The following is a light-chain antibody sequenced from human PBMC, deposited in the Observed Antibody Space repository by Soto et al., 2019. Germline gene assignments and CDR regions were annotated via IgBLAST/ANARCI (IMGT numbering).Light chain of an antibody. CDR3: AAWDDSLNGWV. CDR2: SNN. V-gene: IGLV1-44*01. CDR1: SSNIGSKT. J-gene: IGLJ3*02. Sequence: QSVLTQPPSASGTPGQRVTFSCSGSSSNIGSKTVNWYQQLPGTAPKLLIYSNNQRPSGVPDRFSGSKSGTSASLAISGLQSEDEADYYCAAWDDSLNGWVFGGGTKLTVL.